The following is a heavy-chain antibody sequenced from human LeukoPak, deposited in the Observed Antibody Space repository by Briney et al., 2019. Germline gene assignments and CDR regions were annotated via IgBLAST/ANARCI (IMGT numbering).Heavy chain of an antibody. CDR3: ARVFDSGSQAYFYYMDV. CDR2: IYYSGST. J-gene: IGHJ6*03. V-gene: IGHV4-59*01. CDR1: GGSISSYY. D-gene: IGHD3-10*01. Sequence: SETLSLTCTVSGGSISSYYWSWIRQPPGKGLEWIGYIYYSGSTNYNPSLKSRVTVSVDTSKNQFSLKVSSVTAADTAVYYCARVFDSGSQAYFYYMDVWGKGTTVTISS.